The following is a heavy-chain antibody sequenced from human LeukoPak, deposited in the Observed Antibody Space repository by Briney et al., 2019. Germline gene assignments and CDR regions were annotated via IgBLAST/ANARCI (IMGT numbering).Heavy chain of an antibody. V-gene: IGHV1-2*06. CDR1: GYTFTGCY. J-gene: IGHJ4*02. CDR3: ARGTYGFDY. Sequence: VASVKVSCKASGYTFTGCYMHWVRQAPGQGLEWMGRINLNSGDTNYAQKFQGRVTMTRDTSITTAYMEVSRLRSDDTAVYYCARGTYGFDYWGQGTLVTVSS. D-gene: IGHD3-10*01. CDR2: INLNSGDT.